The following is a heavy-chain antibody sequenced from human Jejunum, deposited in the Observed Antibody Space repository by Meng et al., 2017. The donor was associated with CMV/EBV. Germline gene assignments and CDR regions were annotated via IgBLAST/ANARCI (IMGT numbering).Heavy chain of an antibody. V-gene: IGHV3-23*01. J-gene: IGHJ4*02. CDR3: AKESSGWTSGDYYDH. Sequence: GSTFTRFAKTRISKGPGKGQEWDSTISISGDRTYNADSEKGRFTTSRDNYKNTLFLQMDSLRVDDTATYYCAKESSGWTSGDYYDHWGQGTKVTVSS. CDR2: ISISGDRT. D-gene: IGHD6-19*01. CDR1: GSTFTRFA.